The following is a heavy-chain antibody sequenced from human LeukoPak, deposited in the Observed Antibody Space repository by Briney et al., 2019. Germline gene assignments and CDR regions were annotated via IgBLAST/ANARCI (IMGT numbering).Heavy chain of an antibody. V-gene: IGHV3-21*04. Sequence: PGGSLRLSCAASGFTFSIYSMNWVRQTPGKGLEWVSSISSTSSYIYYADSVKGRFTISRDNAKNSLYLQMNSLRAEDTAVYYCAKDRLWLERDYFDYWGQGTLVTVSS. J-gene: IGHJ4*02. CDR3: AKDRLWLERDYFDY. CDR1: GFTFSIYS. CDR2: ISSTSSYI. D-gene: IGHD5-12*01.